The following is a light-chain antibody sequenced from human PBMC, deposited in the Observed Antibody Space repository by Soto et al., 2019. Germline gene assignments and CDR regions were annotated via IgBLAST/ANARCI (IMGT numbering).Light chain of an antibody. CDR2: STN. CDR3: MLYMGGGLVV. CDR1: SGSVSTTYY. J-gene: IGLJ2*01. V-gene: IGLV8-61*01. Sequence: QTVVTQEPSLSLSPGGTVTLTCGLTSGSVSTTYYPSWYQQTPGQAPRPLIYSTNIRSSGVPDRFSGSILGNKAALTITGAQADDESDYHCMLYMGGGLVVFGGGTQLTVL.